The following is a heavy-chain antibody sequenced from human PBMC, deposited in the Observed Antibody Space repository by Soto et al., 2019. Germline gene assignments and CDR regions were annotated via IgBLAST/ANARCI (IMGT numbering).Heavy chain of an antibody. V-gene: IGHV1-18*01. CDR3: ARDVGYGLIDY. CDR2: INAYNGNT. Sequence: ASVKVACKASCYTFTRYGISWVRQAPGQGLEWMGWINAYNGNTNYAQKLQGRVTMTTDTSTSTAYMELGSLRSDDTAVYYCARDVGYGLIDYWGQGTLVTVSS. J-gene: IGHJ4*02. CDR1: CYTFTRYG. D-gene: IGHD5-18*01.